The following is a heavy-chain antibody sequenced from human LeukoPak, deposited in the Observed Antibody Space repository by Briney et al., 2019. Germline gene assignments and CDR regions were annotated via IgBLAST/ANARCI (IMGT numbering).Heavy chain of an antibody. CDR3: ARDKSLWFEVDY. Sequence: GGSLRLSCAASGFTFSSYAMSWVRQAPGKGLEWVSAISGSGGSTYYADSVKGRFTISRDNSKNTLYLQMNSLRAKDTAVYYCARDKSLWFEVDYWGQGTLVTVSS. CDR2: ISGSGGST. CDR1: GFTFSSYA. V-gene: IGHV3-23*01. J-gene: IGHJ4*02. D-gene: IGHD3-10*01.